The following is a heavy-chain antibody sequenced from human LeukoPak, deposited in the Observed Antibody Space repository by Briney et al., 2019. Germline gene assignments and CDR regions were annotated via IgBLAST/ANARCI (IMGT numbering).Heavy chain of an antibody. J-gene: IGHJ4*02. CDR1: GFTFSGSA. Sequence: GGSLRLSCAASGFTFSGSAMHWVRRASGKGLEWVGRIRSKANSYATAYAASVKGRFTISRDDSKNTAYLQMNSLKTEDTAVYYCTRRAPNGVKEGFDYWGQGTLVTVSS. V-gene: IGHV3-73*01. CDR2: IRSKANSYAT. CDR3: TRRAPNGVKEGFDY. D-gene: IGHD4-23*01.